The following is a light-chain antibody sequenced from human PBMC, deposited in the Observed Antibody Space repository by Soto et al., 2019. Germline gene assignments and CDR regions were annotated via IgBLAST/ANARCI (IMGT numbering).Light chain of an antibody. CDR2: DAS. Sequence: EIVLTQSPDTLSLSPGERATLSCRSSQSVRSERLAWYQHKRGQAPRLVIFDASSRATGIPERFSGSGSGTDFTLTITRLEPEDFAVYFCQQYDGSPITFGLGTRLEIK. V-gene: IGKV3-20*01. CDR1: QSVRSER. J-gene: IGKJ5*01. CDR3: QQYDGSPIT.